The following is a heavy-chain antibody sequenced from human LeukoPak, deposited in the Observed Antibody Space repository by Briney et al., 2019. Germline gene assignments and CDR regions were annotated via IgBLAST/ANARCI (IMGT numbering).Heavy chain of an antibody. D-gene: IGHD5-18*01. V-gene: IGHV1-69*01. J-gene: IGHJ4*02. CDR1: GGTFSSYA. CDR3: ARGYRYGSPSEAYYFDY. Sequence: ASVKVSCKASGGTFSSYAISWVRQAPGQGLEWMGGIIPIFGTANYAQKFQGRVTITADESTSTAYMELSSLRSEDTAVYYCARGYRYGSPSEAYYFDYWGQGTLVTVSS. CDR2: IIPIFGTA.